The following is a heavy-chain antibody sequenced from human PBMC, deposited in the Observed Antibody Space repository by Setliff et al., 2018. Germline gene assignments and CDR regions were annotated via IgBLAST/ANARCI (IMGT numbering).Heavy chain of an antibody. Sequence: SETLSLTCTVSGYSISSGYIWGWIRQPPGKGLEWVGNIGHTGSINYNPSLKSRLTISRDTSKNQVSLKLNSLRAEDTAVYYCASAGHSGSWFPFDAFHIWGQGTMVTVSS. CDR2: IGHTGSI. CDR3: ASAGHSGSWFPFDAFHI. J-gene: IGHJ3*02. CDR1: GYSISSGYI. D-gene: IGHD6-13*01. V-gene: IGHV4-38-2*02.